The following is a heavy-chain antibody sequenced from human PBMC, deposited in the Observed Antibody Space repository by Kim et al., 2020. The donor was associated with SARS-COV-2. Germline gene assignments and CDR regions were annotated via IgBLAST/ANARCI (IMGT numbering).Heavy chain of an antibody. CDR2: T. V-gene: IGHV3-74*01. Sequence: TSYADSVKGRFTISRDNAKNTLYLQMNSLRAEDTAVYYCARDPAYWYFDLWGRGTLVTVSS. CDR3: ARDPAYWYFDL. J-gene: IGHJ2*01.